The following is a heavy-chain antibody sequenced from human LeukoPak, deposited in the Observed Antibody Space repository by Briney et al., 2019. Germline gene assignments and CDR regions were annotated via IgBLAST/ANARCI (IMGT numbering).Heavy chain of an antibody. CDR2: INHSGST. CDR1: GGSFSGYY. CDR3: ARFRGYSYGYGY. Sequence: PSETLSLTCAVYGGSFSGYYWSWIRQPPGKGLEWIGEINHSGSTNYNPSLKSRVTISVDTSKNQFSLKLSSVTAADTAVYYCARFRGYSYGYGYWGQGTLVTVSS. V-gene: IGHV4-34*01. J-gene: IGHJ4*02. D-gene: IGHD5-18*01.